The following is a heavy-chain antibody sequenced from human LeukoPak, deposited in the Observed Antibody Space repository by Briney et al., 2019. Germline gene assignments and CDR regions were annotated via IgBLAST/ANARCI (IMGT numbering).Heavy chain of an antibody. V-gene: IGHV3-49*04. J-gene: IGHJ4*02. CDR2: IRSKAYGGTT. D-gene: IGHD3-16*01. Sequence: GGSLRLSCTASGFTFGDYAMSWVRQAPGKGLEWVGFIRSKAYGGTTEYAASVKGRFTISRDDSKSIAYLQMNSLKTEDTAVYYCTRGSEGAPFDWGQGTLVTVSS. CDR3: TRGSEGAPFD. CDR1: GFTFGDYA.